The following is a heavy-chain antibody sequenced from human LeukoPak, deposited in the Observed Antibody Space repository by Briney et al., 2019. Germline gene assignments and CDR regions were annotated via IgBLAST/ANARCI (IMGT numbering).Heavy chain of an antibody. V-gene: IGHV1-2*02. J-gene: IGHJ6*03. CDR2: INPKRGDT. D-gene: IGHD3-10*01. CDR3: ARGVTGIYYYYYMDV. Sequence: ASVKVSCKASGYTFTGYYMHWVRQAPGQGLEWMGWINPKRGDTNYAQKFQGRVTMTRDTSISTAYMELSRLRSDDTAVYYCARGVTGIYYYYYMDVWGKGTTVTVSS. CDR1: GYTFTGYY.